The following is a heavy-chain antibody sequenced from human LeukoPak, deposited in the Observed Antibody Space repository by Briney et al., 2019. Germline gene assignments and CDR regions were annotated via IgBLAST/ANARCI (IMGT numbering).Heavy chain of an antibody. Sequence: SETLSLTCTVSGGSISSYYWSWIWQPPGKGLEWIGYIYYSGSTNYNPSLKSRVTISVDTSKNQFSLKLSSVTAADTAVYYCARGGSGSYYRYYYYGMDVWGKGTTVTVSS. D-gene: IGHD3-10*01. J-gene: IGHJ6*04. CDR2: IYYSGST. CDR1: GGSISSYY. V-gene: IGHV4-59*01. CDR3: ARGGSGSYYRYYYYGMDV.